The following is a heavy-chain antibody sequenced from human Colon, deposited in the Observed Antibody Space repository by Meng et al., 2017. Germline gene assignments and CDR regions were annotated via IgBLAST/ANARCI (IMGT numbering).Heavy chain of an antibody. V-gene: IGHV4-61*08. CDR3: ARDHMGSLDY. CDR1: GGSVSSAGYQ. J-gene: IGHJ4*02. CDR2: AST. Sequence: VRLQESGPGLVRPSATLSPICSVSGGSVSSAGYQWSWIRQPPGKGLEWIGYASTNYNPSLKSRVTISVDTSKNQFSLRLTSVTAADTAVYYCARDHMGSLDYWGQGILVTVSS. D-gene: IGHD1-26*01.